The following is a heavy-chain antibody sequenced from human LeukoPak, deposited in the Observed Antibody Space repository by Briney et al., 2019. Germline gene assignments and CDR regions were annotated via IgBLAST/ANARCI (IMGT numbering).Heavy chain of an antibody. J-gene: IGHJ4*02. V-gene: IGHV1-46*01. CDR2: INPSGGST. CDR3: ARDKSGSAYYPVWYFDY. D-gene: IGHD3-22*01. Sequence: ASVKVSCKASGYTFTSYYMHWVRQAPGQGLEWMGIINPSGGSTSYAQKFQGRVTMTRDTSTSTVYMELSSLRSEDTAVYYCARDKSGSAYYPVWYFDYWGQGTLVTVSS. CDR1: GYTFTSYY.